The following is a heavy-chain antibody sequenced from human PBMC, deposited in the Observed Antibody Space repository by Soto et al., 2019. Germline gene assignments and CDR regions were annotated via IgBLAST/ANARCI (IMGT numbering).Heavy chain of an antibody. V-gene: IGHV3-23*01. J-gene: IGHJ2*01. Sequence: QVLESGGGLVQPGGSLRLSCAASGFTFSCCAMSWVRQAPGKGLEWVSTIHGDGDYTHDTDSVKGRFTISRDNSRNTLYLQMNSLRADDTAVHYCAKNRGAGDYSNWAFAVWGRGTLVTVSS. D-gene: IGHD7-27*01. CDR3: AKNRGAGDYSNWAFAV. CDR2: IHGDGDYT. CDR1: GFTFSCCA.